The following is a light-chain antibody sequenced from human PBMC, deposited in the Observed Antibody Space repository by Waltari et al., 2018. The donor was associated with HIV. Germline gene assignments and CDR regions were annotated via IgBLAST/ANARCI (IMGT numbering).Light chain of an antibody. CDR1: SRDLDSYHY. J-gene: IGLJ3*02. Sequence: QSALTQPASVSGSLGQSITLSCIGTSRDLDSYHYVPWYQHHPDKAPTLVIYDANARPSGVPFRFSGSKSGNTASLTISGLQAEDEADYYCSSYTSTSTLLFGGGTKVTVL. V-gene: IGLV2-14*01. CDR3: SSYTSTSTLL. CDR2: DAN.